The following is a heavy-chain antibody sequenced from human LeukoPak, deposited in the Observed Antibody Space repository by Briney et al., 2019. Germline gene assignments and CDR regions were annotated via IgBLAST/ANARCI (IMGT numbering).Heavy chain of an antibody. J-gene: IGHJ3*02. Sequence: SETLSLTCTVSAASISSYYWSWIRQPPGKGLEWLGYIYYSGSTNYNPSLKSRVAISVDTSKNQVSLRLSSVTAADTAAYYCARGGSIVGTTPHDTFDIWGQGTVVTVSS. V-gene: IGHV4-59*01. CDR3: ARGGSIVGTTPHDTFDI. CDR2: IYYSGST. D-gene: IGHD1-26*01. CDR1: AASISSYY.